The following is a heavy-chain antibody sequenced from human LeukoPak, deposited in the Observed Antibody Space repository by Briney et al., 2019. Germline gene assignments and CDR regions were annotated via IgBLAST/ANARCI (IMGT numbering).Heavy chain of an antibody. CDR3: ASLLTGTGIDY. D-gene: IGHD3-9*01. V-gene: IGHV4-59*08. J-gene: IGHJ4*02. CDR2: IYYSGST. Sequence: PSETLSLTCTVSGGSISGYYWSWIRQSPGKGLEWIGNIYYSGSTSYNPSLKSRVTISVDTFKNQFSLKLSSVTAADTAVYYCASLLTGTGIDYWGQGTLVTVSS. CDR1: GGSISGYY.